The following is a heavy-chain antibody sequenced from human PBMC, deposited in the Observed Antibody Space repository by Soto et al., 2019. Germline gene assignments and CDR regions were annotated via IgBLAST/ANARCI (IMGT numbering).Heavy chain of an antibody. CDR1: GFTFSSYA. Sequence: VGSLRLSCAASGFTFSSYAMSWVRQAPGKGLEWVSAISGSGGSTYYADSVKGRFTISRDNSKNTLYLQMNSLRAEDTAVYYCAKDDLIVVVLSGFDPSGHGTLVTVSS. J-gene: IGHJ5*02. D-gene: IGHD3-22*01. CDR3: AKDDLIVVVLSGFDP. CDR2: ISGSGGST. V-gene: IGHV3-23*01.